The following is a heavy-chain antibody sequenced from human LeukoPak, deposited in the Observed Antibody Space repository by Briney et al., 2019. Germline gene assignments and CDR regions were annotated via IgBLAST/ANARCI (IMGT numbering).Heavy chain of an antibody. CDR2: IRYDGSRE. Sequence: GGSLRLSCAASKFTFDSYGMHWVRQAPGKGLEWVAFIRYDGSREYYADSVRGRFTISRDNSKNTLFLQMNSLRAEDTAMYYCAKAVTRYYFDYWGQGTLVTVSS. D-gene: IGHD3-16*02. CDR3: AKAVTRYYFDY. J-gene: IGHJ4*02. V-gene: IGHV3-30*02. CDR1: KFTFDSYG.